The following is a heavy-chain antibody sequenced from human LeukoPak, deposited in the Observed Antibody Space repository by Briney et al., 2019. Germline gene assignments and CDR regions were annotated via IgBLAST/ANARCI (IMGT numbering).Heavy chain of an antibody. CDR1: GFTFSSYA. CDR2: ISGSGGST. V-gene: IGHV3-23*01. CDR3: AKSVRWGTSRYPEFDY. D-gene: IGHD2-2*01. Sequence: GGSLRLSCAASGFTFSSYAMSWVRQAPGKGLEWVSAISGSGGSTYYADSVKGRFTISRDNSKNTLYLQMNSLRAEDTAVYYRAKSVRWGTSRYPEFDYWGQGTLVTVSS. J-gene: IGHJ4*02.